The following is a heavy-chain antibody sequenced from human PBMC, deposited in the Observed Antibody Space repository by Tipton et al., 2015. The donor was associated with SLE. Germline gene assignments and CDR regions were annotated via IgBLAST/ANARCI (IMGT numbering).Heavy chain of an antibody. V-gene: IGHV3-30*19. J-gene: IGHJ4*02. CDR1: GFTFSRYG. D-gene: IGHD6-13*01. CDR2: ISYDGSNK. CDR3: ARDRGSSWFFFDY. Sequence: SLRLSCEASGFTFSRYGMHWVRQAPGKGLEWVAVISYDGSNKYSADSVKGRFTISRDNSKNTLYLQMNSLRAEDTAVYYCARDRGSSWFFFDYWGQGTPVTVSS.